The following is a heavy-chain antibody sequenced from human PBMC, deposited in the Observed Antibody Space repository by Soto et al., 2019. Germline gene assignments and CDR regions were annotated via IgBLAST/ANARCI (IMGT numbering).Heavy chain of an antibody. D-gene: IGHD4-17*01. V-gene: IGHV4-31*03. CDR3: ARQRGDYDHYYYGMDV. CDR1: GGSISSGGYY. CDR2: IYYSGST. Sequence: QVQLQESGPGLVKPSQTLSLTCTVSGGSISSGGYYWSWIRQHPGKGLEWIGYIYYSGSTYYNPSLKSRVTISVDRSKNQFSLKLSSVTAADTAVYYCARQRGDYDHYYYGMDVWGQGTTVTVSS. J-gene: IGHJ6*02.